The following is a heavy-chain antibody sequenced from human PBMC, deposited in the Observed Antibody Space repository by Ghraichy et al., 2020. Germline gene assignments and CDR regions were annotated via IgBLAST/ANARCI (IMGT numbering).Heavy chain of an antibody. J-gene: IGHJ5*02. CDR3: VTRQYDYSRAWFDP. V-gene: IGHV2-5*01. CDR1: GFSLSTSSAA. D-gene: IGHD2-15*01. CDR2: LYWNDNK. Sequence: SGPTLVKPTQTLTLTCTFSGFSLSTSSAAVGWIRQPPGKALEWLALLYWNDNKHYNPSLQSRLTITKDTSRNQVVLTMTNMDPVDTATYYCVTRQYDYSRAWFDPWGQGTLVTVSS.